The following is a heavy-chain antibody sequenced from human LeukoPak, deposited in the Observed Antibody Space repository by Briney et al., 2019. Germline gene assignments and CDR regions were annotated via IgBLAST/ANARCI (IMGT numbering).Heavy chain of an antibody. V-gene: IGHV4-59*08. J-gene: IGHJ4*02. CDR3: ARHFDY. Sequence: SETLSLTCTVSGASLTSYYWSWIRQPPGKGLEWIGYIYYTGSTNYNPSLKSRVTMSVDTSKNQFSLNLYSVSAADTAVYYCARHFDYWGQGTLVTVSS. CDR1: GASLTSYY. CDR2: IYYTGST.